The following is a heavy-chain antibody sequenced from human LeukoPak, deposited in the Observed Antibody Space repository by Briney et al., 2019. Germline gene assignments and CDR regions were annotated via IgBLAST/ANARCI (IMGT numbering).Heavy chain of an antibody. Sequence: PGGSLRLSCAASGFTFSSYAMSWVRQAPGKGLEWVSAISGSGGSTYYADSVKGRFTISRDNSKNTLHLQMNSLRAEDTAVYYCAKVPGPGSSGSYPYYFDYWGQGTLVTVSS. CDR2: ISGSGGST. V-gene: IGHV3-23*01. J-gene: IGHJ4*02. CDR3: AKVPGPGSSGSYPYYFDY. CDR1: GFTFSSYA. D-gene: IGHD1-26*01.